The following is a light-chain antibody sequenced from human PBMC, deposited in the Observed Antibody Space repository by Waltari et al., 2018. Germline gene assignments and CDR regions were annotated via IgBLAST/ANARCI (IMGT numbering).Light chain of an antibody. CDR1: QAIYDF. CDR2: HAS. J-gene: IGKJ4*01. V-gene: IGKV1-33*01. Sequence: QLTQSPSSLSASVGDEITITCQASQAIYDFLSWYQQKPGQAPILLIYHASNLETGVPSRFSGSGYGTQFSLTISGLLPEDFATYYCLQFDTAWLSFGGGTKVEIK. CDR3: LQFDTAWLS.